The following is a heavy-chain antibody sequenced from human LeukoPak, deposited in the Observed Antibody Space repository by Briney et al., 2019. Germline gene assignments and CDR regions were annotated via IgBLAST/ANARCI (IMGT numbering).Heavy chain of an antibody. CDR1: GFTFSTYS. Sequence: PGGSLRLSCAASGFTFSTYSMNWVRQAPGKGLEWVSYITSTGHIICYADSVKGRFTISRDNAKNSLYLQMNSLRAEDTAVYYCARDGHATVAVNFDYWGQGTLVTVSS. J-gene: IGHJ4*02. CDR3: ARDGHATVAVNFDY. CDR2: ITSTGHII. D-gene: IGHD6-19*01. V-gene: IGHV3-48*04.